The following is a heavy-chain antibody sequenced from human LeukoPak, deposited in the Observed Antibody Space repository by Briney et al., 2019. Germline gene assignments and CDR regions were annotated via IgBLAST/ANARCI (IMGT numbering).Heavy chain of an antibody. CDR2: IYYSGST. J-gene: IGHJ3*02. CDR1: GGSISSSSYS. CDR3: ARRRVVVASTDGASGAFDI. Sequence: SETLSLTCTVSGGSISSSSYSWTWIRQPPGKGLEWIGYIYYSGSTYYNPSLRSRVTISVDTSKNQFSLRLSSVTAADTAVYFCARRRVVVASTDGASGAFDIWGQGTMVTVSS. D-gene: IGHD2-15*01. V-gene: IGHV4-31*03.